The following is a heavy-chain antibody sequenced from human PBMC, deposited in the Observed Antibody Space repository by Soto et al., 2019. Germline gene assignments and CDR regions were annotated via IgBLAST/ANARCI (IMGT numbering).Heavy chain of an antibody. V-gene: IGHV3-21*01. CDR1: GFTFSAYS. J-gene: IGHJ4*02. D-gene: IGHD1-26*01. CDR2: INGRSNYM. CDR3: AREDGIVGTTSAFDY. Sequence: GGSLRLSCAASGFTFSAYSMNWVRQTPGKGLEWVSSINGRSNYMYYADSVKGRFTISRDNAKKSLYLQMNSLRAEDTAVYYCAREDGIVGTTSAFDYWGQGTLVTVSS.